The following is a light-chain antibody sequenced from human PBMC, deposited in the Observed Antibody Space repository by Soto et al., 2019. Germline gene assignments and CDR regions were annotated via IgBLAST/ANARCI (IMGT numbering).Light chain of an antibody. CDR3: QQYNRWPLT. J-gene: IGKJ4*01. V-gene: IGKV4-1*01. CDR2: WAS. CDR1: QSVLYSSNNKNY. Sequence: DIVMTQSPDSLAVSLCERATINCKSSQSVLYSSNNKNYLAWYQQKPGQPPKLLIYWASTRESGVPDRFSGSGSGTEFTLTISSLQSEDFAVYYCQQYNRWPLTFGGGTKVDI.